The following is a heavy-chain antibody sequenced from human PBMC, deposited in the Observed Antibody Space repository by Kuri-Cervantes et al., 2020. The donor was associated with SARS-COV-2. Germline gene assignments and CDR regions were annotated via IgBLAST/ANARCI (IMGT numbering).Heavy chain of an antibody. Sequence: SVKVSCKASGYTFTSYYMHWVRQAPGQGLEWMGIINPSGGSTSYAQKFQGRVTMTRDTSTSTVYMELSSLRSEDTAVYYCAKDQGDSYGISYFDYWGQGTLVTVSS. V-gene: IGHV1-46*01. D-gene: IGHD5-18*01. CDR1: GYTFTSYY. J-gene: IGHJ4*02. CDR2: INPSGGST. CDR3: AKDQGDSYGISYFDY.